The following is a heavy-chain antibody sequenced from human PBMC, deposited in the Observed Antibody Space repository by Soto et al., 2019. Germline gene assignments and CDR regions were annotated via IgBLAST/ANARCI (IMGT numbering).Heavy chain of an antibody. D-gene: IGHD5-12*01. V-gene: IGHV4-4*07. CDR2: MYVTGTT. CDR3: ARDGGYTGYEEGNPFDI. J-gene: IGHJ3*02. CDR1: GGPISHHY. Sequence: SETLSLTCTVSGGPISHHYWSWIRQPAGTRLEWIGRMYVTGTTNYNPSLKNRVSMSIDTSKNQFSLKLSSVTAADTAVYYCARDGGYTGYEEGNPFDIWGQGTMVTVSS.